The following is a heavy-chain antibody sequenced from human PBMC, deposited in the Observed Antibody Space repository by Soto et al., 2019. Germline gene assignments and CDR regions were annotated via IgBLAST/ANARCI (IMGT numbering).Heavy chain of an antibody. CDR3: AKVSYSSPMGYYYGMDV. Sequence: SPVKVACKGVGYTFTGYGMRWVRQAPGLGLEWVGGIIPIFGTANYAQKFQGRVTITADESTSTSYMEVNNLRSEDTAVYYCAKVSYSSPMGYYYGMDVWARRTTLTVPS. D-gene: IGHD3-22*01. J-gene: IGHJ6*02. CDR1: GYTFTGYG. CDR2: IIPIFGTA. V-gene: IGHV1-69*13.